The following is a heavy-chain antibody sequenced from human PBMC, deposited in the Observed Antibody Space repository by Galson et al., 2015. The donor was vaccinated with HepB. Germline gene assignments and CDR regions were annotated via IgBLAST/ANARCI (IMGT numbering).Heavy chain of an antibody. CDR2: ISAGNGNT. J-gene: IGHJ3*02. Sequence: SVKVSCKASAYTFFTYAMHWVRQAPGQRPEWMGWISAGNGNTEYSQKFQGRVTITSDPSATTAHMELSSLRSEDTAVYYCARGGVVSTPIDAFDIWGQGTMVTVSS. CDR1: AYTFFTYA. V-gene: IGHV1-3*01. D-gene: IGHD2-2*01. CDR3: ARGGVVSTPIDAFDI.